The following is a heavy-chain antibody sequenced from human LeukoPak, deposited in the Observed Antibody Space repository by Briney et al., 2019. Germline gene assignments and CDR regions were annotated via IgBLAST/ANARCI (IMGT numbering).Heavy chain of an antibody. CDR3: ARVSDYPKEKFDF. Sequence: SGTLSLTCTVSGGSISSFYWSWIRQPPGKGLEWIGYMSYSGTTKYNPSLKSRLTISMDTSKNQFSRKLSSVTAADTAVYYCARVSDYPKEKFDFWGQGTLVTVSS. CDR2: MSYSGTT. V-gene: IGHV4-59*01. D-gene: IGHD3/OR15-3a*01. CDR1: GGSISSFY. J-gene: IGHJ4*02.